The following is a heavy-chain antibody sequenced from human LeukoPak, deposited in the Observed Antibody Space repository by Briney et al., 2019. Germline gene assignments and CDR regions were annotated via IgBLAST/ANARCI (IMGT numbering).Heavy chain of an antibody. CDR1: GFTFNSYW. CDR3: AKGSKEVLFTRDHYMDV. D-gene: IGHD3-3*01. J-gene: IGHJ6*03. Sequence: GGSLRLSCTTSGFTFNSYWMHWVRQAPGKGLEWVTFIRYDGSNKYYADSVKGRFTISRDNSKNTLYLQMNSLRAEDTAVYYCAKGSKEVLFTRDHYMDVWAKGPRSPSP. CDR2: IRYDGSNK. V-gene: IGHV3-30*02.